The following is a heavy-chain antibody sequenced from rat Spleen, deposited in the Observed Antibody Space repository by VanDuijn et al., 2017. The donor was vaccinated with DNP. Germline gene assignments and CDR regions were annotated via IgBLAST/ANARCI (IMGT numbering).Heavy chain of an antibody. V-gene: IGHV5-22*01. CDR2: IRYDGGST. CDR3: ARWNSGHFDY. CDR1: GFTFSDYY. D-gene: IGHD4-3*01. Sequence: EVQLVESGGGLVQPGRSLKLSCAASGFTFSDYYMAWIRQAPTKGLDWVAYIRYDGGSTKYGDSVKGRFTISRDNAKSTLYLQMNSLRSEDMATYYCARWNSGHFDYWGQGVMVPVSS. J-gene: IGHJ2*01.